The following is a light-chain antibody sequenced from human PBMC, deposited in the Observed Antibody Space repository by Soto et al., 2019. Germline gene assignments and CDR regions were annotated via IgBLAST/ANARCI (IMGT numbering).Light chain of an antibody. CDR2: EVS. V-gene: IGLV2-14*01. J-gene: IGLJ3*02. CDR3: SSYTSSSTWV. Sequence: QSVLSQPASVSGSPGQSITISCTGTSSDVGGYNYVSWYQQHPGKAPKLMIYEVSKWPSGVSNRFSGSKSGNTASLTISGLQTEDEADYYCSSYTSSSTWVFGGGTKVTVL. CDR1: SSDVGGYNY.